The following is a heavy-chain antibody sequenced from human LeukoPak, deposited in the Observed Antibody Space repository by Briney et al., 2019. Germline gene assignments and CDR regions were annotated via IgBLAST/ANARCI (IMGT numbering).Heavy chain of an antibody. Sequence: SVKVSCKASGYTFTSYGISWVRQAPGQGLEWMGWISAYNGNTNYAQKLQGRVTMTTDTSTSTTYMELRSLRSDDTAVYYCARTESSGDPFDYWGQGTLVTVSS. D-gene: IGHD6-19*01. CDR2: ISAYNGNT. J-gene: IGHJ4*02. CDR3: ARTESSGDPFDY. V-gene: IGHV1-18*01. CDR1: GYTFTSYG.